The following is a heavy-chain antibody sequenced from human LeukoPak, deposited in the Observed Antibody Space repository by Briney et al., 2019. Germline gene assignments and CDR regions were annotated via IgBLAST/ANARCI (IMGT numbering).Heavy chain of an antibody. V-gene: IGHV4-34*01. D-gene: IGHD6-13*01. J-gene: IGHJ5*02. CDR3: ARVGGIAAAGRLSNWFDP. CDR1: GGSFSGYY. Sequence: SETLSLTCAVYGGSFSGYYWSWIRQPPGKGLEWIGEINHSGSTNYNPSLKSRVTISVDTSKNQFSLKLSSVAAADTAVYYCARVGGIAAAGRLSNWFDPWGQGTLVTVSS. CDR2: INHSGST.